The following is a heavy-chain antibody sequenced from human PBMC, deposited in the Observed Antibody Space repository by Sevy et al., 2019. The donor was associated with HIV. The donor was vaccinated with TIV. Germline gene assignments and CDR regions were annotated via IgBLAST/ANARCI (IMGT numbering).Heavy chain of an antibody. J-gene: IGHJ4*02. D-gene: IGHD5-18*01. CDR2: INPNSGDT. V-gene: IGHV1-2*02. CDR3: ASPGGYRYGSLLDY. CDR1: GYTFTAYF. Sequence: GESLKISCKASGYTFTAYFIHWVRQAPGQGLEWMGWINPNSGDTNDAPKFQGRVTVTRDTSISTACMELSRLRSDDTAVYYCASPGGYRYGSLLDYWGQGTLVTVSS.